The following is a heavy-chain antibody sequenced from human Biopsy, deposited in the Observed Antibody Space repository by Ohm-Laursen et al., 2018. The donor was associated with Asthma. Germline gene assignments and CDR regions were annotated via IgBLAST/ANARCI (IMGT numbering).Heavy chain of an antibody. CDR1: GFMFRSFG. CDR3: AKRRGYSGHDNDY. V-gene: IGHV3-30*18. J-gene: IGHJ4*02. Sequence: SLRLSCSASGFMFRSFGMHWVRQAPGKGLEWVAVISYDGNHKFYEDSVKGRFTISRDNSKNTLYLQVNSLRTEDTAAYYCAKRRGYSGHDNDYWGQGTLVIVSS. CDR2: ISYDGNHK. D-gene: IGHD5-12*01.